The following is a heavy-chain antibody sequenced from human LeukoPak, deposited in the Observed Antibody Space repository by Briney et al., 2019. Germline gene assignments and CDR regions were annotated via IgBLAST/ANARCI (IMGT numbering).Heavy chain of an antibody. D-gene: IGHD6-19*01. CDR3: ARSGTGYSSGHAHFGD. CDR1: GYTFTVYC. Sequence: ASVKVSCKAAGYTFTVYCMHWVRQPPGQGLEWVGWVNPNSGGTIYAQKFQGRVTITRDTSNNTAYMEVRRLRSDATAVYYCARSGTGYSSGHAHFGDWGQGTLVTVSS. J-gene: IGHJ4*02. CDR2: VNPNSGGT. V-gene: IGHV1-2*02.